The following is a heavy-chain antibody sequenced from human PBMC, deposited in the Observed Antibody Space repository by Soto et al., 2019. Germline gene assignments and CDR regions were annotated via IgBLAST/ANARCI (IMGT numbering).Heavy chain of an antibody. D-gene: IGHD2-2*01. Sequence: SETLSLTCSVSGASIGSGDDYWTWIRQSPGKGLEWIGYISDSGSTFYNPSLRSRLTIALDTSKNHFPLKLNSVTAADTAVYYFAKYQPPEFDPWGQGNPVTGSS. J-gene: IGHJ5*02. CDR1: GASIGSGDDY. CDR3: AKYQPPEFDP. V-gene: IGHV4-30-4*08. CDR2: ISDSGST.